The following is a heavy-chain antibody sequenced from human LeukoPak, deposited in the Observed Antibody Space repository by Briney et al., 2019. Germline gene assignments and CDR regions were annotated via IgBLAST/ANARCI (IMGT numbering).Heavy chain of an antibody. D-gene: IGHD5-18*01. V-gene: IGHV3-23*01. CDR1: GFTFSSYA. Sequence: GSLRLSCAASGFTFSSYAMSWVRQAPGKGLEWVSVISGRAGSTYYADSVKGRFTISRDNSKNTLYLQMNSLRAEDTAVYYCAKVGGYSYGSLDYWGQGTLVTVSS. CDR2: ISGRAGST. J-gene: IGHJ4*02. CDR3: AKVGGYSYGSLDY.